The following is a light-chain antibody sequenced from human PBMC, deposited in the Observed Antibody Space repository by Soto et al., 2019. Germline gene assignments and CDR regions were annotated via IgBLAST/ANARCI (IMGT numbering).Light chain of an antibody. CDR1: QAVNTR. V-gene: IGKV3-20*01. CDR3: QQYDSPWT. Sequence: DIVLTQSPDTLCSFPGYRFNLYCRASQAVNTRLAWYQHKPGQAPRLLIYLASNRAAGVPARFSGSGSGTDFTLTISRLEPEDSAVYYCQQYDSPWTWGQGTKVDIK. J-gene: IGKJ1*01. CDR2: LAS.